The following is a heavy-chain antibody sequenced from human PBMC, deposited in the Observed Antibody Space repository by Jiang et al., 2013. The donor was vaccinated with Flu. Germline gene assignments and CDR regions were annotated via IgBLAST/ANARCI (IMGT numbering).Heavy chain of an antibody. D-gene: IGHD2/OR15-2a*01. J-gene: IGHJ1*01. CDR3: VRDTFDTSHEPFFRH. Sequence: VQLVESGSEVKKPGSSVRLSCKTSGGSFSTFTTSWVRQAPGRRPEWMGGIIPIFDASKSAQKFNDRLTFTADESTTTVYMELTSLTSEDTAVYYCVRDTFDTSHEPFFRHWGQGTLVIVSS. V-gene: IGHV1-69*01. CDR2: IIPIFDAS. CDR1: GGSFSTFT.